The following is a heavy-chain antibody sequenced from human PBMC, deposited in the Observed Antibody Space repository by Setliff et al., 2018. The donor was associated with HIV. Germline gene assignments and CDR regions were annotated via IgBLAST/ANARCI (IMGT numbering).Heavy chain of an antibody. CDR3: ASGHLKVGDAFHI. D-gene: IGHD1-26*01. V-gene: IGHV3-30*01. J-gene: IGHJ3*02. Sequence: GGSLRLSCAASGFSSNAIYWVRQAPGKGLEWVTVISSDGGESHYADSVRGRFIITRDNSKSTVYLEMNSLTFDDTAMYYCASGHLKVGDAFHIWGQGTMVTVSS. CDR2: ISSDGGES. CDR1: GFSSNA.